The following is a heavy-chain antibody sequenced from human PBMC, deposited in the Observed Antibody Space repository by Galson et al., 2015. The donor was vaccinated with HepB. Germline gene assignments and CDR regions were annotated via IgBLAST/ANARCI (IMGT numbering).Heavy chain of an antibody. CDR2: VNPNSGAT. CDR3: ARDLYDILTGSRLRGYDHFGRDV. CDR1: GYTFTNFY. D-gene: IGHD3-9*01. V-gene: IGHV1-2*02. J-gene: IGHJ6*02. Sequence: SVKVSCKASGYTFTNFYIHWVRQVPGQGPECMGWVNPNSGATTYTPKFQDRLTMTRDTSLRTVYMELNRLTSDDTAVYYCARDLYDILTGSRLRGYDHFGRDVWGQGTAVTVSS.